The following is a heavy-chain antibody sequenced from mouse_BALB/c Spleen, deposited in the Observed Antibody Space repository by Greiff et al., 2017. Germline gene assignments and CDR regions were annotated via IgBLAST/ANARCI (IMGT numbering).Heavy chain of an antibody. Sequence: VQLQQSGAELVKPGASVKLSCTASGFNIKDTYMHWVKQRPEQGLEWIGRIDPANGNTKYDPKFQGKATITADTSSNTAYLQLSSLTSEDTAVYYGARSSYDYDAYAMDYWGQGTSVTVSS. J-gene: IGHJ4*01. CDR1: GFNIKDTY. V-gene: IGHV14-3*02. CDR2: IDPANGNT. D-gene: IGHD2-4*01. CDR3: ARSSYDYDAYAMDY.